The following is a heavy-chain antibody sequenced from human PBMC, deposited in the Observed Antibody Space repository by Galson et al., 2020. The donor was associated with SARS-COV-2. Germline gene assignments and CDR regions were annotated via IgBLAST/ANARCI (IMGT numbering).Heavy chain of an antibody. CDR2: IIPIFGTA. CDR3: ASPPYDGGNLFDAFDI. Sequence: SVKVSCKASGGTFSSYAISWVRQAPGQGLEWMGGIIPIFGTANYAQKFQGRVTITADESTSTAYMELSSLRSEDTAVYYCASPPYDGGNLFDAFDIWGQGTMVTVSS. V-gene: IGHV1-69*13. D-gene: IGHD2-15*01. CDR1: GGTFSSYA. J-gene: IGHJ3*02.